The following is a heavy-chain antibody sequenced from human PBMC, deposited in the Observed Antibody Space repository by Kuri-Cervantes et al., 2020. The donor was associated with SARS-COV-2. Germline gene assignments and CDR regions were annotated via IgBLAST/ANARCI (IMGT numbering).Heavy chain of an antibody. D-gene: IGHD6-13*01. CDR3: AKDAGIAASGTRYYYYYYLDV. V-gene: IGHV3-30*02. J-gene: IGHJ6*03. CDR2: IRYDGSNK. Sequence: GESLKISCAASGFTFSRYGIHWVRQAPGKGLEWVAFIRYDGSNKYYADPVKGRFTISRDNSKNTLYLQMNSLRAEDTAVYYCAKDAGIAASGTRYYYYYYLDVWGKGTTVTVSS. CDR1: GFTFSRYG.